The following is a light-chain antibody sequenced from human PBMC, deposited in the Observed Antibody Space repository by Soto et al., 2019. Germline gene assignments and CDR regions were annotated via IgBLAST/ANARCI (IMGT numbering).Light chain of an antibody. CDR2: SAS. Sequence: EIVLTQSPGTLSLSPGERGTLSCRASQNLGTLYLAWFQQKSGQAPRLLIYSASRRATGIPDRFTGSGSGTDFTLTINRVEPEDFAVYFCGQFVSAPPRTFGQGTKVDI. CDR3: GQFVSAPPRT. V-gene: IGKV3-20*01. J-gene: IGKJ1*01. CDR1: QNLGTLY.